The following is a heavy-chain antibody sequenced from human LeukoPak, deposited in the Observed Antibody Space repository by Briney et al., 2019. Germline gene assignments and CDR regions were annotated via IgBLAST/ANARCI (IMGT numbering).Heavy chain of an antibody. CDR2: MKDDGNEI. CDR1: GFTFSSYA. Sequence: GGSLRLSCAASGFTFSSYAMSWVRQAPGKGLEWVASMKDDGNEIQYVDSVKGRFTISRDNAKNSLYLQMNNLRAEDTAVYYCARNRATNDYWGQGTLVTVSS. D-gene: IGHD1-26*01. J-gene: IGHJ4*02. V-gene: IGHV3-7*01. CDR3: ARNRATNDY.